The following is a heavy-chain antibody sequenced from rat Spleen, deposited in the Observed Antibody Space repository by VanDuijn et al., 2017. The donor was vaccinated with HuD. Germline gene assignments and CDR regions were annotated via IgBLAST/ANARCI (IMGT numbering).Heavy chain of an antibody. Sequence: EVQLVESGGGLVQPGRSLKVSCLASGFTFHNYWMTWIRQAPGKGLEWIASITTTGGSTYYSGSVKGRFPISRDNAKSTLYLQMDSLRSEDTATYYCSREGLYGNFFDYCGQGVMVTVSS. V-gene: IGHV5-31*01. CDR2: ITTTGGST. CDR3: SREGLYGNFFDY. CDR1: GFTFHNYW. J-gene: IGHJ2*01. D-gene: IGHD1-11*01.